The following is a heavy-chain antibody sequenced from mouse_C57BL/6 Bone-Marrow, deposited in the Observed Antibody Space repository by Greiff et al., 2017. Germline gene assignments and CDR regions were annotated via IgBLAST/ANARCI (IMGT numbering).Heavy chain of an antibody. CDR2: IDPSDSYT. J-gene: IGHJ2*01. D-gene: IGHD2-4*01. Sequence: QVQLQQPGAELVMPGASVKLSCKASGYTFTSYWMHWVKQRPGQGLEWIGEIDPSDSYTNYNQKFKGKSTLTVDKSSSTAYMQLSSLTSEDSAVYYCARDYDYDGGDYFDCWGQGTTLTVSS. V-gene: IGHV1-69*01. CDR1: GYTFTSYW. CDR3: ARDYDYDGGDYFDC.